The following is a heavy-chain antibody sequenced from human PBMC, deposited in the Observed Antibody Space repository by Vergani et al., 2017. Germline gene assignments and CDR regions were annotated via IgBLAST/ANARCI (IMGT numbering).Heavy chain of an antibody. CDR1: GYTFTSYY. CDR2: INPSGGST. J-gene: IGHJ6*03. V-gene: IGHV1-46*01. CDR3: ARVYCSGGSCYSGVYXMDV. D-gene: IGHD2-15*01. Sequence: QVQLVQSGAEVKKPGASVKVSCKASGYTFTSYYMHWVRQAPGQGLEWMGIINPSGGSTSYAQKFQGRVTMTRDTSTSTVYMELSSLRSEDTAVYYCARVYCSGGSCYSGVYXMDVWGKGTTVTVSS.